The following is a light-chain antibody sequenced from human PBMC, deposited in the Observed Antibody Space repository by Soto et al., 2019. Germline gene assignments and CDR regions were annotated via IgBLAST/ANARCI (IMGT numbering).Light chain of an antibody. CDR3: ASLTTGTTMI. V-gene: IGLV2-14*03. Sequence: QSPLTQPASVSGSPGQSITISCTGTSSDIGAYNFVSWYQQHPGKAPKLMLYHVNIRPSGVSNRFSGSKSGNTASLTISGLQAEDVADYYCASLTTGTTMIFGGGTKLTVL. CDR2: HVN. J-gene: IGLJ2*01. CDR1: SSDIGAYNF.